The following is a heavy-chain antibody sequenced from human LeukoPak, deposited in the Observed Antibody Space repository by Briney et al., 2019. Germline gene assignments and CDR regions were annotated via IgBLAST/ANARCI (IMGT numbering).Heavy chain of an antibody. CDR3: ARLSYYYASGSYSSVDV. V-gene: IGHV3-53*01. D-gene: IGHD3-10*01. J-gene: IGHJ6*02. CDR1: GFTVSSTY. Sequence: PGGSLRLSCAASGFTVSSTYMSWVRQAPGKGLEWVSVIYSGGSTYYADSVRGRFTISRDNSKNTLYLQMNTLRAEDTAVYYCARLSYYYASGSYSSVDVWGQGTTVTVSS. CDR2: IYSGGST.